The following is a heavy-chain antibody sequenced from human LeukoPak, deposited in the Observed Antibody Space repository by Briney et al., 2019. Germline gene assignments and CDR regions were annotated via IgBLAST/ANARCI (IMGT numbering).Heavy chain of an antibody. CDR2: INPNSGGT. J-gene: IGHJ5*02. V-gene: IGHV1-2*02. D-gene: IGHD3-22*01. Sequence: ASVKVSCKASGYTFTGYHMHWVRQAPGQGLEWMGWINPNSGGTNYAQKFQGRVTMTRDTSISTAYMELSRLRSDDTAVYYCARETAHYYDSSGYENWFDPWGQGTLVTASS. CDR3: ARETAHYYDSSGYENWFDP. CDR1: GYTFTGYH.